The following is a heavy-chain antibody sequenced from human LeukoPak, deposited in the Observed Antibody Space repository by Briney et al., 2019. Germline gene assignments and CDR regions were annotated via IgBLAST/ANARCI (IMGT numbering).Heavy chain of an antibody. J-gene: IGHJ4*02. CDR1: GFSFSNYW. V-gene: IGHV3-7*01. Sequence: GGSLRLSCEASGFSFSNYWMSWVRQAPGKGLEWVANIKQDGSEIYYVDSVRGRFTISRDNAKNSLYLQMNSLRAEDTAVYYCARRPCTSTSCFPDYWGQGILVTVSS. CDR2: IKQDGSEI. CDR3: ARRPCTSTSCFPDY. D-gene: IGHD2-2*01.